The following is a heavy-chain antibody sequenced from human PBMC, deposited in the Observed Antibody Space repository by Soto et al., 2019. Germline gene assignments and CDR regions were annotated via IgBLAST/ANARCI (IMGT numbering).Heavy chain of an antibody. CDR1: GGTFSSYP. CDR3: ARPRTTATTKGYDY. J-gene: IGHJ4*02. CDR2: IIPIFGIV. V-gene: IGHV1-69*01. D-gene: IGHD1-1*01. Sequence: QVQLVQSGAEVKKPGSSVKVSCKASGGTFSSYPLTWVRQAPGQGLEWMGGIIPIFGIVNSAQKCQGRVSITADESTSTAYMELSSLTSEDTAVYYCARPRTTATTKGYDYWGQGTLVTVSS.